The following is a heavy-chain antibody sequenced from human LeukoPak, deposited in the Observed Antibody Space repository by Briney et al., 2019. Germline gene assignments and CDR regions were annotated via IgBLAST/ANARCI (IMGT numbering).Heavy chain of an antibody. V-gene: IGHV3-20*04. CDR3: AREEWELLRYYYYMDV. CDR2: INWNGGST. CDR1: GFTFDDYG. D-gene: IGHD1-26*01. Sequence: PGGSLRLSCAASGFTFDDYGMSWVRQAPGKGLEWVSGINWNGGSTGYADSVKGRFTISRDNAKNSLYPQMNSLRAEDTAVYYCAREEWELLRYYYYMDVWGKGTTVTVSS. J-gene: IGHJ6*03.